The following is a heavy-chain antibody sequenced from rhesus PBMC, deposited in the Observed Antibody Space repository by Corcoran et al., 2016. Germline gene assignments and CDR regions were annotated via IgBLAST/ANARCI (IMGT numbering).Heavy chain of an antibody. D-gene: IGHD2-2*01. Sequence: QVHLQESGPGLVKPSETLPLTCAVSGSSINNNYWSWIRQPPGKGLEWIGLIYGSGWNTDYNPSLKSRVTISIGTSMNQFSLRLRSVTAADTAVYYCARGYFYFDYWGQGVLVTVSS. J-gene: IGHJ4*01. V-gene: IGHV4S6*01. CDR3: ARGYFYFDY. CDR1: GSSINNNY. CDR2: IYGSGWNT.